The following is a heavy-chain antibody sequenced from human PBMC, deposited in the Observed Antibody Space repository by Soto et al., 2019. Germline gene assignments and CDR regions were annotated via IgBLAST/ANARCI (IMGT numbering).Heavy chain of an antibody. CDR2: VHHSGST. CDR1: GGSITDKW. D-gene: IGHD3-16*01. CDR3: AREGDHPFSLGY. J-gene: IGHJ4*02. V-gene: IGHV4-4*03. Sequence: QVQLQESGPGLVKPPGILSLTCAVSGGSITDKWWSWIRQTPGKGLEWIGEVHHSGSTNYSPSLKSRVTMSVDTSKNDFSLKLFSLTAADTAIYYCAREGDHPFSLGYWGQGTLVTVSS.